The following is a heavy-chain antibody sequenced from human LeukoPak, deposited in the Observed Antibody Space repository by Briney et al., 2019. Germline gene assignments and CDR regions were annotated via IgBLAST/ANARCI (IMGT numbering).Heavy chain of an antibody. V-gene: IGHV4-30-2*01. Sequence: SETLSLTCTVSGGSISSYSWSWIRQPPGKGLEWIGYIYHSGSTYYNPSLKSRVTISVDRSKNQFSLKLSSVTAADTAVYYCARHVLLWSGFDPWGQGTLVTVSS. CDR3: ARHVLLWSGFDP. CDR1: GGSISSYS. CDR2: IYHSGST. J-gene: IGHJ5*02. D-gene: IGHD3-10*01.